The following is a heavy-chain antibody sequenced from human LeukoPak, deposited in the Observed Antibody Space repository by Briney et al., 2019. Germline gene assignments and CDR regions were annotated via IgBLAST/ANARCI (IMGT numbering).Heavy chain of an antibody. V-gene: IGHV3-23*01. CDR3: AKGGYYDSSASFDY. CDR1: GFTFSSYA. D-gene: IGHD3-22*01. CDR2: ISGSGGST. J-gene: IGHJ4*02. Sequence: PGGSLRLSCAASGFTFSSYAMSWVRQAPGKGLEWVSAISGSGGSTYYADSVKGRFTISRDNSKNTLYLQMSSLRAEDTAVYYCAKGGYYDSSASFDYWGQGTLVTVSS.